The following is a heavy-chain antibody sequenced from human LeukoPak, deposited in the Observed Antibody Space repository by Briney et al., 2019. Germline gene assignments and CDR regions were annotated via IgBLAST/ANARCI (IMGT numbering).Heavy chain of an antibody. CDR2: ISAYNGNT. Sequence: ASVKVSCKASGYTFTSYDINWVRQATGQGLEWMGWISAYNGNTNYAQKLQGRVTMTTDTSTSTAYMELRSLRSDDTAVYYCARDYYDSSGPHYYYYYMDVWGKGTTVTISS. V-gene: IGHV1-18*01. J-gene: IGHJ6*03. CDR3: ARDYYDSSGPHYYYYYMDV. D-gene: IGHD3-22*01. CDR1: GYTFTSYD.